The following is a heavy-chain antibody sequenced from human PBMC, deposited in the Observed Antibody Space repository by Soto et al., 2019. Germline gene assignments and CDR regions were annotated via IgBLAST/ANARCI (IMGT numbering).Heavy chain of an antibody. V-gene: IGHV3-30-3*01. CDR2: ISYEGSNK. CDR3: ARPHIQSAWKDGFEI. CDR1: GFTFDDYS. J-gene: IGHJ3*02. Sequence: QVQLVESGGGVVQPGRSLRLSCAAFGFTFDDYSMHWVRQAPGKGLEWVALISYEGSNKYYADSVKGRFTISRDNAKNTLFLEVNSLRTEDTAVYYCARPHIQSAWKDGFEIWGQGTMVTVSS. D-gene: IGHD1-1*01.